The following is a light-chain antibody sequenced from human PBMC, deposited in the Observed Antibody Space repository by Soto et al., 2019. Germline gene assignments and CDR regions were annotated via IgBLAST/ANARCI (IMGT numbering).Light chain of an antibody. V-gene: IGLV2-11*01. Sequence: QSALTQPLSVSGSPGQSVTISCTGTSSDVGGYNYVSWHQQHPGKAPKLMIYDVSKRPSGVPDRFSGSKSGNTASLTISGLQAEDEADYYCCSYAGSYVYVFGSGTKVTVL. J-gene: IGLJ1*01. CDR3: CSYAGSYVYV. CDR1: SSDVGGYNY. CDR2: DVS.